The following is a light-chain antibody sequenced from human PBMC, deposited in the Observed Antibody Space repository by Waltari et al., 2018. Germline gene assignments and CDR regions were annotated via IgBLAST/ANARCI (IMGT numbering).Light chain of an antibody. CDR3: QQYNSSPWT. V-gene: IGKV1-5*03. CDR1: QTIYNW. CDR2: KAS. J-gene: IGKJ1*01. Sequence: DIQMTQSPSTLSASVGDRVTITCRASQTIYNWLAWYQQKPGKAPKLLIYKASTLESWVPSRFSGSGSGTEFTLTISSLQPDDFATYSCQQYNSSPWTFGQGTKVEVK.